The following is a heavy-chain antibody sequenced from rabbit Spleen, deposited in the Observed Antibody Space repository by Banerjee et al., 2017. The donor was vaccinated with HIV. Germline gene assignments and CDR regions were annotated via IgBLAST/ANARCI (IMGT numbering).Heavy chain of an antibody. CDR2: IGAISGST. V-gene: IGHV1S40*01. J-gene: IGHJ4*01. CDR1: GFSFSSSYY. Sequence: QSLEESGGDLVKPGASLTLTCKASGFSFSSSYYMRWVRQAPGKGLEWIACIGAISGSTYYASWAKGRFTISKASSTTVTLQMASLTVADTATYFCARSVSGFSYLFNLWGPGTLVTVS. CDR3: ARSVSGFSYLFNL. D-gene: IGHD1-1*01.